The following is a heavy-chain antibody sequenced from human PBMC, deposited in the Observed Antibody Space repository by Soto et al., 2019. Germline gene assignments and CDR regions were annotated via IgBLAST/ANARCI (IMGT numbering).Heavy chain of an antibody. CDR3: GALWGWLRSSGSFSDY. J-gene: IGHJ4*02. Sequence: GGSLRLSCAASGFTFSSYAMSWVRQAPGKGLEWVSAISGSGGSTYYADSVKGRFTISRDNSKTTLYLQMNSLRAEDTAVYYCGALWGWLRSSGSFSDYWGQGTLVTVSS. CDR1: GFTFSSYA. V-gene: IGHV3-23*01. CDR2: ISGSGGST. D-gene: IGHD5-12*01.